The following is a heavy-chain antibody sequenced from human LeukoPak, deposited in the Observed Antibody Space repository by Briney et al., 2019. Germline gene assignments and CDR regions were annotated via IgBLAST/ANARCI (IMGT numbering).Heavy chain of an antibody. D-gene: IGHD3-22*01. CDR2: ISSSSSYI. CDR3: ASATGETYYYDSSGYDT. J-gene: IGHJ5*02. V-gene: IGHV3-21*01. Sequence: GGSLRLSCAASGFTFSSYSMNWVRQAPGKGLEWVSSISSSSSYIYYADSVKGRFTISRDNAKNSLYLQMNSLRAEDTAVYYCASATGETYYYDSSGYDTWGQGTLVTVSS. CDR1: GFTFSSYS.